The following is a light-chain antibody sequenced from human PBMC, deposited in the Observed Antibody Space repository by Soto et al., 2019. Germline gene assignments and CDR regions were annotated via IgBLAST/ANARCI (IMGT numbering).Light chain of an antibody. V-gene: IGKV3-11*01. CDR2: DAS. J-gene: IGKJ5*01. CDR3: QQRSNWPT. Sequence: EVVLTQSPATLSLSPGDRANLSCRASQIGSSHCAWYQQKADQAPRLLIYDASKRATGIPARFSGSGSGTDFTLTISSLEPEDFAVYYCQQRSNWPTFGQGTRLEIK. CDR1: QIGSSH.